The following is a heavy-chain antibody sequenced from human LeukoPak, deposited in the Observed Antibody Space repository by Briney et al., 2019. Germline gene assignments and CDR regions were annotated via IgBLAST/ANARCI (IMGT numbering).Heavy chain of an antibody. CDR3: ARLWDSTGLYFYYYMDV. Sequence: SSETLSLTCIVSGVSIRSDTYYWGWIRQPPAKGLEWIGNYHNGNSYYNPSLKSRVTISEDTSGNQFSLRVTSVTAADTAVYYCARLWDSTGLYFYYYMDVWGEGTTVTVSS. J-gene: IGHJ6*03. CDR2: YHNGNS. D-gene: IGHD6-25*01. V-gene: IGHV4-39*01. CDR1: GVSIRSDTYY.